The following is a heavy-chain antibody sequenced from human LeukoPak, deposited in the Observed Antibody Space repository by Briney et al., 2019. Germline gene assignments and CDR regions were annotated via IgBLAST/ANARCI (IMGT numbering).Heavy chain of an antibody. CDR2: IWYDGSYK. V-gene: IGHV3-33*06. J-gene: IGHJ4*02. Sequence: GGSLRLSCAASGFTFSSYGMHWVRQAPGKGLEWVAVIWYDGSYKYYADSVKGRFTISRDNSKNTLYLQMNSLRAEDTAVYYCAKDPGYYGSGGDYWGQGTLVTVSS. CDR1: GFTFSSYG. D-gene: IGHD3-10*01. CDR3: AKDPGYYGSGGDY.